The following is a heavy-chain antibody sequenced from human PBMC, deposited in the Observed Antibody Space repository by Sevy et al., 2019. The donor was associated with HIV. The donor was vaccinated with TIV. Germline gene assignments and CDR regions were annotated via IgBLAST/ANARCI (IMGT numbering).Heavy chain of an antibody. V-gene: IGHV3-23*01. CDR2: ISGSGGST. Sequence: GGSLRLSCAASGFTFSSYALNWVRQAPGKGLEWVSPISGSGGSTYYAASVKGRFTISRDNSKNTLYLQMDSLRAEDTAVYYCAKDRYHTSGYYPEGSFDIWGQGTMVTVSS. CDR3: AKDRYHTSGYYPEGSFDI. J-gene: IGHJ3*02. D-gene: IGHD3-22*01. CDR1: GFTFSSYA.